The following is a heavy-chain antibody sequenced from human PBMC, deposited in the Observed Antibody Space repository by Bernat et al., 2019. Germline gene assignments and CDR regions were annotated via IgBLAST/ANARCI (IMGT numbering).Heavy chain of an antibody. J-gene: IGHJ6*02. V-gene: IGHV4-34*01. D-gene: IGHD6-13*01. Sequence: QVQLQQWGAGLLKPSETLSLTCAVYGGSFSGYYWSWIRQPPGKGLEWIGEINHSGSTNYNPSLKSRVTISVDTSKNQFSLKLSSVTAADTAVYYCARVSSSWKVYYYGMDVWGQGTTFTVSS. CDR1: GGSFSGYY. CDR2: INHSGST. CDR3: ARVSSSWKVYYYGMDV.